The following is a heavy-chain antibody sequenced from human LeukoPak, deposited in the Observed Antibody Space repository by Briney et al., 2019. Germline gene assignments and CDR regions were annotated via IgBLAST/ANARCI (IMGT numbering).Heavy chain of an antibody. Sequence: GGSLRLSCAASGFTFTTYWMSWVRQAPGKGLEWVSYISSGGNTIYYADSVKGRFTISRDNAKNSLYLQMNSLRAEDTAVYYCAREGTAMVSFDYWGQGTLVTVSS. CDR2: ISSGGNTI. CDR1: GFTFTTYW. CDR3: AREGTAMVSFDY. J-gene: IGHJ4*02. D-gene: IGHD5-18*01. V-gene: IGHV3-48*04.